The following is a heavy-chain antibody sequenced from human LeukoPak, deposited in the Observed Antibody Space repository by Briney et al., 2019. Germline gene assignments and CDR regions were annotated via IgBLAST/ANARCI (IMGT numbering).Heavy chain of an antibody. D-gene: IGHD4-17*01. V-gene: IGHV4-4*02. J-gene: IGHJ4*02. CDR2: VDHSGST. CDR3: ASTTVITRIDY. CDR1: GGSISSTNW. Sequence: PSETLSLTCAVSGGSISSTNWWSWVRQPPGKGLEWIGEVDHSGSTKYNPALKSRVTISVDKSKNQFSLKLSSVTAADTAVYYCASTTVITRIDYWGQGTLVTVSS.